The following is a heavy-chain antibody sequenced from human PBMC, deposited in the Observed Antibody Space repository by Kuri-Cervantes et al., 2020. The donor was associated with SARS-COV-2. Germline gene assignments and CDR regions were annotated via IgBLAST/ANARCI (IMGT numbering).Heavy chain of an antibody. CDR2: FDPEDGET. CDR3: ARWVPQLGANDL. J-gene: IGHJ2*01. V-gene: IGHV1-24*01. D-gene: IGHD5-24*01. Sequence: ASVKVSCKVSGYTLTELAMHWVRQAPGKGLEWMGGFDPEDGETIYAQIFQGRVTITRDMSTSTAYMELSSLRSEDTAVYYCARWVPQLGANDLWGRGTLVTVSS. CDR1: GYTLTELA.